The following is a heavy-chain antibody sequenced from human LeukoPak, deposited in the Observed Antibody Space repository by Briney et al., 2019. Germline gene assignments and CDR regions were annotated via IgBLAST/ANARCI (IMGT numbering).Heavy chain of an antibody. CDR2: IKSEGEGATT. Sequence: GVSLRLSCVSSGFTIGTAWMSWVRQAPGKGLEWLGHIKSEGEGATTDYAAPEKGRFAISRDDSKNMIYLQMSSLKIDDTAIYYCIAHFPYFYGFDVWGKGTTVTVSS. J-gene: IGHJ6*04. V-gene: IGHV3-15*01. CDR3: IAHFPYFYGFDV. D-gene: IGHD3-3*02. CDR1: GFTIGTAW.